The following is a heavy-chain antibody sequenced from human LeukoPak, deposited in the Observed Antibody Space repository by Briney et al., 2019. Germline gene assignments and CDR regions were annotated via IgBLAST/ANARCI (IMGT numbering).Heavy chain of an antibody. J-gene: IGHJ5*02. CDR1: GFSLTTTGVG. CDR3: AHRASAATGTRKDWFDP. V-gene: IGHV2-5*02. CDR2: IYGDDDK. D-gene: IGHD6-13*01. Sequence: SGPTLVKPTQTLTLTCTFSGFSLTTTGVGVGWIRQPPGKALEWLALIYGDDDKLYNPSLKSRLTVTKDTSKNQVVLTMTNMDPVDRATYYCAHRASAATGTRKDWFDPWGQGTPVTVSS.